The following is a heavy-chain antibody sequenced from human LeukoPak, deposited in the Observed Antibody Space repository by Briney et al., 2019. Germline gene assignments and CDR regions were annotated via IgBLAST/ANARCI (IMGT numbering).Heavy chain of an antibody. CDR1: VYTFTGYY. V-gene: IGHV1-2*02. Sequence: ASVNVSCKSSVYTFTGYYMHWVRQAPGQGLEWMGLINPYSGGTNYAQRFQDRVSMTRDTSISTAYMELSRVTSDDTAVYYCARSGETSGPELDYWGQGTLVTVSS. D-gene: IGHD3-3*01. CDR3: ARSGETSGPELDY. J-gene: IGHJ4*02. CDR2: INPYSGGT.